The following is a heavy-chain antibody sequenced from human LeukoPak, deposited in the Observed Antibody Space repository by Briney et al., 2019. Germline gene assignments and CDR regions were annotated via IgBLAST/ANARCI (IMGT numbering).Heavy chain of an antibody. V-gene: IGHV3-23*01. CDR3: AKENPVGGTNYFDY. CDR1: GLTFSRFP. CDR2: ITGGGDSI. J-gene: IGHJ4*02. D-gene: IGHD1-26*01. Sequence: PGGSLRLSCAASGLTFSRFPMSWLRQAPGKVLEWVSAITGGGDSIYYADSVKGRFTISRDNSKNTLYLQMNTLRAEDRAVYYCAKENPVGGTNYFDYWGQGTLVTVAS.